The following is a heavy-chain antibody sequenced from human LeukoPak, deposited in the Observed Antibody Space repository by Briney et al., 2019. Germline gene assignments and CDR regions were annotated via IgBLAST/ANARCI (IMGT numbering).Heavy chain of an antibody. V-gene: IGHV4-39*01. J-gene: IGHJ6*03. CDR2: IYNSGSA. CDR1: GGSVSSSYYY. D-gene: IGHD2-15*01. CDR3: ARQGGHCSGGNCYSHYYYYMDV. Sequence: GSLRLTCIVSGGSVSSSYYYWGWIRQPPGKGLEWIGSIYNSGSAYYNPSLKSRVTISVDTSKNQFSLNLSSVTAADTALYYCARQGGHCSGGNCYSHYYYYMDVWGKGTTVTISS.